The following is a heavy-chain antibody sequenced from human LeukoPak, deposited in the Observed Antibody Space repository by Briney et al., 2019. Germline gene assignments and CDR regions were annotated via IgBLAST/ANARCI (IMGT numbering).Heavy chain of an antibody. D-gene: IGHD3-10*01. CDR1: GFTFSNAW. J-gene: IGHJ4*02. CDR3: SVGVGRTDFDY. V-gene: IGHV3-15*07. Sequence: GGSLRLSCAASGFTFSNAWMNWVRQAPGKGLEWVGRIKSKTDDGTRDFAAPVKGRFTISRDDSKNTLYLQMNSLKIEDTAVYYCSVGVGRTDFDYWGQGTLVTVSS. CDR2: IKSKTDDGTR.